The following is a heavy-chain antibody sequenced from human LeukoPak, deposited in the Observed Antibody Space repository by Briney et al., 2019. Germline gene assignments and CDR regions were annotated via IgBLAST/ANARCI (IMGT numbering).Heavy chain of an antibody. CDR1: GYTFTSYA. CDR2: INAGNGNT. CDR3: AGGILTGYPFDY. V-gene: IGHV1-3*01. D-gene: IGHD3-9*01. J-gene: IGHJ4*02. Sequence: GASVKVSCKASGYTFTSYAMHWVRQAPGQRLEWMGWINAGNGNTKYSQKFQGRVTITRDTSASTAYMELSSLRSEDTAVYYCAGGILTGYPFDYWGQGTLVTASS.